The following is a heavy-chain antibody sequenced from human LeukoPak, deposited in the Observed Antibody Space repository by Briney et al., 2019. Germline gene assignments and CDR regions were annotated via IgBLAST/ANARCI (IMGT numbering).Heavy chain of an antibody. CDR2: ITSSGAYI. D-gene: IGHD5-18*01. Sequence: PGGSLRLSCAASGFTFNYYNMNWVRQAPGKALEWVSSITSSGAYIFYADSVRGRFTISRDNAKNSLYLQMNSLRAEDTAVYYCARANGGTDTAMEDYYMDVWGKGTTVTVSS. V-gene: IGHV3-21*01. CDR3: ARANGGTDTAMEDYYMDV. CDR1: GFTFNYYN. J-gene: IGHJ6*03.